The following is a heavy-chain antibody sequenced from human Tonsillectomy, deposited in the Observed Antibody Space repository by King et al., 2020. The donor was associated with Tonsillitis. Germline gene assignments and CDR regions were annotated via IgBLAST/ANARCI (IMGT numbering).Heavy chain of an antibody. CDR1: GYIFISYY. V-gene: IGHV1-46*01. CDR3: ARGRCSSTSFYQCWFDP. CDR2: INPSGGST. D-gene: IGHD2-2*01. J-gene: IGHJ5*02. Sequence: QLVQSGAEVKKPGASVKVSCKASGYIFISYYIHWVRQAPGQGLEWMGIINPSGGSTNYAQKFQGRVTMTRDTSTSTVYMELSSLRSEDTAVYYCARGRCSSTSFYQCWFDPWGQGTLVTVSS.